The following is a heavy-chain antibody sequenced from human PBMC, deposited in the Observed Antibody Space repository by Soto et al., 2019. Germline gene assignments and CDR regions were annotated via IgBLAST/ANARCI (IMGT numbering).Heavy chain of an antibody. CDR1: GDSISSSSNYY. Sequence: SETLSLTCTVSGDSISSSSNYYWGWIRQPPGKGLEWIGSIYFSGRAYYSPSLKSRVTISVDTSKNQFSLTLNSVTAADTAVYYCATFEIYGSASYSEPYQFVYWGQGTLVTVSS. CDR3: ATFEIYGSASYSEPYQFVY. D-gene: IGHD3-10*01. CDR2: IYFSGRA. V-gene: IGHV4-39*01. J-gene: IGHJ4*02.